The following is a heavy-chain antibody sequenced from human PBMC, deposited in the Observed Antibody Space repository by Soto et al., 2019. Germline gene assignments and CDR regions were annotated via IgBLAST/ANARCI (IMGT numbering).Heavy chain of an antibody. CDR2: INSDGSST. D-gene: IGHD6-13*01. V-gene: IGHV3-74*01. CDR1: GFTFSSYW. Sequence: EVQLVESGGGLVQPGGSLRLSCAASGFTFSSYWMHWVRQAPGKGLVWVSRINSDGSSTSYADSVKGRFTISRDNAKNTLSLQMNRLGAEDTAVYYCARGGSSSWPYYYYGMDVWGQGTTVTVSS. CDR3: ARGGSSSWPYYYYGMDV. J-gene: IGHJ6*02.